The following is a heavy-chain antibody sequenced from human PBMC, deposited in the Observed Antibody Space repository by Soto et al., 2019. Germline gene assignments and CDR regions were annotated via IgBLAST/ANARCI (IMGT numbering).Heavy chain of an antibody. CDR2: IYHCGTT. J-gene: IGHJ4*02. CDR3: TSHVAVPRTRGFDY. Sequence: QVQLQESGPGLVKPSATLAIPCAVSGASISDNWWSWVRQPPGKGLEWIGEIYHCGTTTYNPYLKSRVINSVDKSASQISLTLTSVTAADTAIYYCTSHVAVPRTRGFDYWCQGTRVTVSS. V-gene: IGHV4-4*02. CDR1: GASISDNW. D-gene: IGHD2-15*01.